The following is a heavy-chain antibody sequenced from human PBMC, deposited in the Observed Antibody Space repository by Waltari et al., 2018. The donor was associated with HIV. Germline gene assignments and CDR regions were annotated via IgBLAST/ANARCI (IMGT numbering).Heavy chain of an antibody. V-gene: IGHV3-23*01. CDR1: GFTVRSYA. Sequence: EVQLLEYGGGLVQPGRSLRLSCAAYGFTVRSYALSWVRQAPGKGLEWVSSISGSGGSTYYADSVKGRFTVSRDNSKDTLFLQMNSLRAEDTALYYCAKEGIIVITDAFDIWGQGTMVIVSS. CDR2: ISGSGGST. D-gene: IGHD3-22*01. J-gene: IGHJ3*02. CDR3: AKEGIIVITDAFDI.